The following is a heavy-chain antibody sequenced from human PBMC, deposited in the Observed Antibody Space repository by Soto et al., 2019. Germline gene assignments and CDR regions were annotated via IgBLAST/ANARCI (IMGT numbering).Heavy chain of an antibody. J-gene: IGHJ5*02. CDR1: GGSISSSSYY. Sequence: SETLSLTCTVSGGSISSSSYYWGWIRQPPGKGLEWIGSIYYSGSTYYNPSLKSRVTISVDTSKNQFSLKLSSVTAADTAVNYCARHRTYCGGDCYPPGWFDPWGQGTLVTVSS. CDR2: IYYSGST. V-gene: IGHV4-39*01. CDR3: ARHRTYCGGDCYPPGWFDP. D-gene: IGHD2-21*02.